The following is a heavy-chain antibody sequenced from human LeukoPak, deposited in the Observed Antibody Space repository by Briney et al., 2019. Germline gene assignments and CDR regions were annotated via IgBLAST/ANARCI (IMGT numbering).Heavy chain of an antibody. CDR1: GFTFSNYE. D-gene: IGHD5-18*01. CDR2: ISSSGSST. Sequence: PGGSLRLSCATSGFTFSNYEMSWVRQTPGKGLEWVSYISSSGSSTYYADSVKGRFTISRDNAKSSLCLQMDSLRAGDTAVYYCVRDLKWVHLWPQYWGQGTLVTVSS. V-gene: IGHV3-48*03. CDR3: VRDLKWVHLWPQY. J-gene: IGHJ1*01.